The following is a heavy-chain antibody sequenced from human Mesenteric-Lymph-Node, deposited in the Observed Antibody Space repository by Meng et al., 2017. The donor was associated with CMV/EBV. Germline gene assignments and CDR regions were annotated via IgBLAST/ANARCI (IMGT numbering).Heavy chain of an antibody. D-gene: IGHD2-2*01. CDR3: ARGQRVVPAARAKASYYFDY. CDR1: TSYG. CDR2: ISAYNGNT. V-gene: IGHV1-18*03. J-gene: IGHJ4*02. Sequence: TSYGSSWVRQAPGQGLEWMGWISAYNGNTNYAQKLQGRVTMTTDTSTSTAYMELRSLRSDDMAVYYCARGQRVVPAARAKASYYFDYWGQGTLVTVSS.